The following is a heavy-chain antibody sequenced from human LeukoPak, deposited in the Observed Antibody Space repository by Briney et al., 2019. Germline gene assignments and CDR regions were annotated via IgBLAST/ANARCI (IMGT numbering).Heavy chain of an antibody. CDR1: GGSFSGYY. Sequence: SETLSLTCAVYGGSFSGYYWTWVRQAPGKGLEWIGEINPSGRISYNPSLKSRLTISVDASKNQFSLNLRSLTAADTAVYYCARGRQEVSMIVVVMTAVSYYLDVWGKGTTVTVS. CDR3: ARGRQEVSMIVVVMTAVSYYLDV. D-gene: IGHD3-22*01. CDR2: INPSGRI. J-gene: IGHJ6*03. V-gene: IGHV4-34*01.